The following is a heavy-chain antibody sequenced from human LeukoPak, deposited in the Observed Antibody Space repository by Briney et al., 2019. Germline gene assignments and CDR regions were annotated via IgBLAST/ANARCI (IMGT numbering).Heavy chain of an antibody. D-gene: IGHD2-15*01. CDR2: ISNNGGYT. Sequence: GGSLRLSCAASGFTFSSYAMHWVRQAPGKGLEWVSAISNNGGYTYYADSVQGRFTISRDNSKSTLCLQMNSLRAEDTAVYYCAKQLGYCSDGSCYFPYWGQGTLVTVSS. CDR1: GFTFSSYA. CDR3: AKQLGYCSDGSCYFPY. V-gene: IGHV3-23*01. J-gene: IGHJ4*02.